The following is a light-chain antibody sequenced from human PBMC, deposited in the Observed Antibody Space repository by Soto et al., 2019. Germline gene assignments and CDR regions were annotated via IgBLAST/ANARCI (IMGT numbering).Light chain of an antibody. Sequence: QSVLTQPPSVSGAPGQRVTISCTGSSSNIGAGYDVHWYQQLPGTAPKLLIYGNSNRPSGVPDRFSGSKSGTSASLAITGLQDEDEADYSCQSYYSSLSASVVFGGGTKLTVL. CDR1: SSNIGAGYD. CDR3: QSYYSSLSASVV. J-gene: IGLJ2*01. V-gene: IGLV1-40*01. CDR2: GNS.